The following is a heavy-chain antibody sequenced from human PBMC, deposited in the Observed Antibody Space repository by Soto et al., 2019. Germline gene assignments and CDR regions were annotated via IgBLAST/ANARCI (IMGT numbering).Heavy chain of an antibody. CDR1: GGSISSSSYY. J-gene: IGHJ6*02. V-gene: IGHV4-39*01. D-gene: IGHD5-18*01. CDR3: ACIFSGGYGYGFYYYGMDV. Sequence: PSETLSLTCTVSGGSISSSSYYWGWIRQPPGKGLEWIGSIYYSGSTYYNPSLKSRVTISVDTSKNQFSLKPSSVTAADTAVYYCACIFSGGYGYGFYYYGMDVWGQGTTVTVSS. CDR2: IYYSGST.